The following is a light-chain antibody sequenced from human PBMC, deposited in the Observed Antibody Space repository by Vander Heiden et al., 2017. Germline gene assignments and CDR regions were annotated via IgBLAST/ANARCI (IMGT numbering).Light chain of an antibody. CDR1: ALPKQY. CDR3: QSADSSDTYRVI. Sequence: SYELTQPPLVSVSPGQTAKITCSGDALPKQYAYWSQQRPGQAPVLIIYKDNERPSGIPERFSGYSSGTTVTLAISGVQAEDEADYYCQSADSSDTYRVIFGGGTKLTVL. CDR2: KDN. V-gene: IGLV3-25*03. J-gene: IGLJ2*01.